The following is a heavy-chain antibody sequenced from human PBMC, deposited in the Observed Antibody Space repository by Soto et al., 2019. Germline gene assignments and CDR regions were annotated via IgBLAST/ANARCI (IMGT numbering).Heavy chain of an antibody. D-gene: IGHD3-22*01. CDR2: VSDDGSNK. CDR1: GFTFSSYG. CDR3: AKEWVYDSSGWSFDY. J-gene: IGHJ4*02. Sequence: QVQLVESGGGVVQPGRSLRLSCAASGFTFSSYGMHWVCQAPGKGLEWVAVVSDDGSNKYYADSVKGRFTITRDSSKNTLYLQMNSLRAEDTAVYYCAKEWVYDSSGWSFDYWGQGTLVTVSS. V-gene: IGHV3-30*18.